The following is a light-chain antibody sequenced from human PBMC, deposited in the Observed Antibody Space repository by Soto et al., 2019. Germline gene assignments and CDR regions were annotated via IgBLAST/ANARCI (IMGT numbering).Light chain of an antibody. J-gene: IGKJ2*01. CDR2: AAS. CDR1: QSISTY. CDR3: QQSYSTPRT. Sequence: DTRMTQSPSSLSASVGDRVTITCRASQSISTYLNWYQQKPGKAPKLLIYAASSLQSGVPSRFGGSGSGTDFTLTISSLQPEDFATYYFQQSYSTPRTFGQGTKLEIK. V-gene: IGKV1-39*01.